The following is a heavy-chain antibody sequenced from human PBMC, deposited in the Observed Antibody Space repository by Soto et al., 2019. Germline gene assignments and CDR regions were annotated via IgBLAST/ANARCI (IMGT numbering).Heavy chain of an antibody. CDR2: VHDSGNT. J-gene: IGHJ4*02. D-gene: IGHD6-19*01. Sequence: QVQLQESGPGLVKPSETLSLTCTVTGGSISSYYWSWIRQPPGKGLEWIGHVHDSGNTDYNPSLKSRVTISVDTSKSQFSLKLRSVTAADTAVYYCARYRWLAPFDTWGQGTLVTVSS. CDR1: GGSISSYY. V-gene: IGHV4-59*08. CDR3: ARYRWLAPFDT.